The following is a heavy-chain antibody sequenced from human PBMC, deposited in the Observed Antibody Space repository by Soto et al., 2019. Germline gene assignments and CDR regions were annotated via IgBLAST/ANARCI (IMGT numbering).Heavy chain of an antibody. D-gene: IGHD6-13*01. CDR3: ARENILKAAAGKREFDC. J-gene: IGHJ4*02. V-gene: IGHV4-4*07. CDR2: IYSSGST. Sequence: SETLSLTCTVSGGTITSYYWSWIRQPAGKGLERIGRIYSSGSTNYNPSLNSRVIMSVDTSQNQFSLNLSSVTAADTAKYYCARENILKAAAGKREFDCCGPGTLVTVYS. CDR1: GGTITSYY.